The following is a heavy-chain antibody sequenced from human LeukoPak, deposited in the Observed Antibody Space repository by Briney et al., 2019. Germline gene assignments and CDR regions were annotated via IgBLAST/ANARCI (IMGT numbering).Heavy chain of an antibody. CDR1: GYTFTSHA. CDR2: INTNTGNP. CDR3: ARVRSSSWSQGFDY. D-gene: IGHD6-13*01. J-gene: IGHJ4*02. Sequence: GASVKVSCKASGYTFTSHAMNWVRQAPGQGLEWMGWINTNTGNPTYAQGFTGRFVFSLDTSVSTAYLQISSLKAEDTAVYYCARVRSSSWSQGFDYWGQGTLVTVSS. V-gene: IGHV7-4-1*02.